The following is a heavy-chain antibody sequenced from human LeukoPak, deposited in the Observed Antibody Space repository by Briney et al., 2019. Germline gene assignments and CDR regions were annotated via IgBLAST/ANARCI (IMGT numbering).Heavy chain of an antibody. J-gene: IGHJ4*02. CDR3: ARGPPTPYCSSTSCYSDY. V-gene: IGHV4-30-4*01. D-gene: IGHD2-2*02. Sequence: PSETLSLTCTVSGGSLSSGDYYWRWVRQPPGKGLEWIVYIYYSGITYYNPSLKSRVVISIDRSKNQFSLNLSSVPAADTAVYYCARGPPTPYCSSTSCYSDYWGQGTLVTVSS. CDR1: GGSLSSGDYY. CDR2: IYYSGIT.